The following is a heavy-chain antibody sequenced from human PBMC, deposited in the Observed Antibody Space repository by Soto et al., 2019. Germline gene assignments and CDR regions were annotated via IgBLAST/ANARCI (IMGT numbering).Heavy chain of an antibody. CDR2: FDPENDET. V-gene: IGHV1-24*01. CDR3: AIAAYCSGATCYSGYDWFDP. CDR1: GYTLSEVS. J-gene: IGHJ5*02. D-gene: IGHD2-2*01. Sequence: ASVKVSCKVSGYTLSEVSMHWVRQTPGKGLEGMGGFDPENDETAYAQKFQGRVTLTEDTSTETAYLELSRLRSEDTAIYYCAIAAYCSGATCYSGYDWFDPGGEGTKVTV.